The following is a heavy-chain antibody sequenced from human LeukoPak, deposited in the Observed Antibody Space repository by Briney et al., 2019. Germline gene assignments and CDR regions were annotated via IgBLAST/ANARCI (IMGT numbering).Heavy chain of an antibody. Sequence: PGGSLRLSCAVSGFTFSSYAMSWVRQAPGKGLEGLSAISDTGATTYDADSVKGRFTISRDNSRSTLYLQMNSLRAEDTALYYCAKDTSIGRYCTNGVCSPFDYWGQGTLVTVSS. CDR1: GFTFSSYA. D-gene: IGHD2-8*01. J-gene: IGHJ4*02. CDR3: AKDTSIGRYCTNGVCSPFDY. V-gene: IGHV3-23*01. CDR2: ISDTGATT.